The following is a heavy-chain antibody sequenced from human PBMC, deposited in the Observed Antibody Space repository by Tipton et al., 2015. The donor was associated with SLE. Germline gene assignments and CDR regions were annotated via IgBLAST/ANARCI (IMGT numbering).Heavy chain of an antibody. J-gene: IGHJ4*02. V-gene: IGHV1-18*01. CDR3: AIGSLLLWFGELPDY. D-gene: IGHD3-10*01. CDR1: GYTFTSYG. Sequence: QSGPEVKKPGASVKVSCKASGYTFTSYGISWVRQAPGQGLEWMGWISPYNGNTNYAQKPQGRVTMTTDTSTSTAYMELRGLRSDDTAVYYCAIGSLLLWFGELPDYWGQGTLVTVSS. CDR2: ISPYNGNT.